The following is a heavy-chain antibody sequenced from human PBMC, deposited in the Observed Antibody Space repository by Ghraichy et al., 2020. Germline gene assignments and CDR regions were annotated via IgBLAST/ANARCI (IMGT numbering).Heavy chain of an antibody. D-gene: IGHD1-14*01. J-gene: IGHJ4*02. Sequence: GGSLRLSCAASGFTFRYYAMSWVRQAPGKGLEWISAISGSGGDTYYADSVKGRFTISRDNSKDSVSLQMNSLRAEDTAVYYCAKDHGTEGFDYWGQGTLVNFSS. CDR1: GFTFRYYA. V-gene: IGHV3-23*01. CDR2: ISGSGGDT. CDR3: AKDHGTEGFDY.